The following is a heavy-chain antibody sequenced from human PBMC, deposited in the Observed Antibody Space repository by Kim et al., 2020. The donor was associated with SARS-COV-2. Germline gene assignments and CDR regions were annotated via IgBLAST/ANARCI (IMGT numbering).Heavy chain of an antibody. V-gene: IGHV3-66*01. J-gene: IGHJ3*02. D-gene: IGHD2-21*02. Sequence: KGRVHISRDNSKNTLYLQMNSLRAEDTAVYYCARDYSYCGGDCYSVAFDIWGQGTMVTVSS. CDR3: ARDYSYCGGDCYSVAFDI.